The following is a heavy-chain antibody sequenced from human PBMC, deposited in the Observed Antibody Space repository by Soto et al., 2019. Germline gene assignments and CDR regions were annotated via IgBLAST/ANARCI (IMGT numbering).Heavy chain of an antibody. CDR2: ISWNSGSI. CDR3: AKDMGPYGDYESGPGWGFDY. V-gene: IGHV3-9*01. J-gene: IGHJ4*02. D-gene: IGHD4-17*01. CDR1: GFTFDDYA. Sequence: EVQLVESGGGLVQPGRSLRLSCAASGFTFDDYAMHWVRQAPGKGLEWVSGISWNSGSIGYADSVKGRFTISRDNAKNTLYLQVNSLRAEDTALYYCAKDMGPYGDYESGPGWGFDYWGQGTLVTVSS.